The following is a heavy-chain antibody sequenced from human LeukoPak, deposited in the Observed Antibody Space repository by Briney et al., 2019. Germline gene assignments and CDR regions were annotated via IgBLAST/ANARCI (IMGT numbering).Heavy chain of an antibody. CDR1: GFPFSTYA. CDR3: AKDQWLATDSDY. CDR2: ISGSGGTT. Sequence: PGGSLRLSCSASGFPFSTYAMSWVRQAPGKGLEWVSAISGSGGTTYYADSVKGRFTISRDNSQDTLYLQMNSLRVEDTAVYYCAKDQWLATDSDYWGQGILVTVSS. V-gene: IGHV3-23*01. D-gene: IGHD6-19*01. J-gene: IGHJ4*02.